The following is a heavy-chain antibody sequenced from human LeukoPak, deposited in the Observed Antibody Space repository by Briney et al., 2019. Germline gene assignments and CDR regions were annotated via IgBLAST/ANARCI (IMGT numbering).Heavy chain of an antibody. D-gene: IGHD3-3*01. CDR3: ARHGGITIFGEAQPGGAFDI. V-gene: IGHV1-18*01. Sequence: ASVKVSCKASGYTFTSYGISWVRQAPGQGLEWMGWISACNDNTNYAQKLQGRVTMTTDIFTSTAYMELRSLRSEDTAVYYCARHGGITIFGEAQPGGAFDIWGQGTMVTVSS. J-gene: IGHJ3*02. CDR1: GYTFTSYG. CDR2: ISACNDNT.